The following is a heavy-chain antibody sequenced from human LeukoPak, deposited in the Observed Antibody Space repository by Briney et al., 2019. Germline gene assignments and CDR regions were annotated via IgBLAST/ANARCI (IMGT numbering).Heavy chain of an antibody. CDR1: GGSFSGYY. V-gene: IGHV4-34*01. Sequence: SETLSLTCAVYGGSFSGYYWSWIRQPPGKGLEWIGEINHSGSTNYNPSLKSRVTISVDTSKNQFSLKLSSVTAADTAVYYCARVLRYFDWLSTSKYYYYVDVWGKGTTVTVSS. CDR3: ARVLRYFDWLSTSKYYYYVDV. D-gene: IGHD3-9*01. CDR2: INHSGST. J-gene: IGHJ6*03.